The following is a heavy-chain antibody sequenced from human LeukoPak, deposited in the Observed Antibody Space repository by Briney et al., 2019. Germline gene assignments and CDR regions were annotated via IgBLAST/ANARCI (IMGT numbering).Heavy chain of an antibody. CDR3: ARGRRNTMVRGADIFDY. V-gene: IGHV4-39*01. J-gene: IGHJ4*02. Sequence: TSETLSLTCTVSGGSISSTSYYWGWIRQPPGKGLEWIGSIYYSGGTYYNPSLKSRVTISVDTSKNQFSLKLSSVTAADTAVYYCARGRRNTMVRGADIFDYWGQGTLVTVSS. CDR2: IYYSGGT. CDR1: GGSISSTSYY. D-gene: IGHD3-10*01.